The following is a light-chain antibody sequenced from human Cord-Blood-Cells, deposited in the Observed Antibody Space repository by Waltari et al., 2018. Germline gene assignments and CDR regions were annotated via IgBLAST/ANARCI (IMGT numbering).Light chain of an antibody. CDR3: QQRSNWPPYT. CDR1: QSVSSY. V-gene: IGKV3-11*01. J-gene: IGKJ2*01. Sequence: EIVLTQSTATLSLSPGERATLSCRDSQSVSSYLAWYQQKPGQAPRLLIYDASNRATGIPARFSGSGSGTDFTLTISSLEPEDFAVYYCQQRSNWPPYTFGQGTKLEIK. CDR2: DAS.